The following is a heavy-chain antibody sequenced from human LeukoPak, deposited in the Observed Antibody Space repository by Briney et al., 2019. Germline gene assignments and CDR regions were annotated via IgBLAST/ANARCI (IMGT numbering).Heavy chain of an antibody. CDR3: ARYVPVRTGATRASFDY. CDR1: GGSFSDYD. CDR2: INQSGST. J-gene: IGHJ4*02. V-gene: IGHV4-34*01. Sequence: SETLSLTCAVYGGSFSDYDWSWIRQPPGKGLEWIGEINQSGSTNCDPSLKSRVSMSIDTSKSQFSLNLRSVTAADTAVYYCARYVPVRTGATRASFDYWGQGTLVTVSS. D-gene: IGHD1-1*01.